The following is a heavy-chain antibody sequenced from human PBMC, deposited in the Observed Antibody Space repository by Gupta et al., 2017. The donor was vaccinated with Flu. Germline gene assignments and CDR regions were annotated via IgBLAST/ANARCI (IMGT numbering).Heavy chain of an antibody. V-gene: IGHV1-69-2*01. J-gene: IGHJ6*02. CDR2: VDPENGEV. Sequence: EVPVIQSGAAVKNPGTTVKLSCKVSGYPFIDYYIHWVRQAQAKGLEWVGLVDPENGEVTYGERFQGRITISADTSIDTAYMELSSLTSDDTAVYYCATALGPGGGLDVWGQGTTVTVSS. D-gene: IGHD7-27*01. CDR3: ATALGPGGGLDV. CDR1: GYPFIDYY.